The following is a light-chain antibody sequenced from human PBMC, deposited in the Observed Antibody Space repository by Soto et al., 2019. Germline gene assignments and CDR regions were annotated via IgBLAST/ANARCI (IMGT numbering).Light chain of an antibody. Sequence: QSALTQPASVSGSPGQSITISCTGTSSDVGGYNYVSWYQQHPGKAPKVMIYDVNKWPSGVPDRFSGSKSGNTASLTISGLQAEDEADYYCCSYAGSYTWVFGGGTQLTVL. CDR3: CSYAGSYTWV. CDR1: SSDVGGYNY. J-gene: IGLJ3*02. CDR2: DVN. V-gene: IGLV2-11*01.